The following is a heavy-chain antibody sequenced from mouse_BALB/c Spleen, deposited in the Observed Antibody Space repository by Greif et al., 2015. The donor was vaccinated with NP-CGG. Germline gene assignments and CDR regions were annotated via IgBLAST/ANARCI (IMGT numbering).Heavy chain of an antibody. CDR2: IDPFNGGT. Sequence: VQLKDSRPELMKPGASGKISCKASGYSFTSYYMHWVKQSHGKSLEWIGYIDPFNGGTSYNQKFKGKATLTVDKSSSTAYMHLSSLTSEDSAVYYCARRAYYGNYFDYCVQGTTLTVPS. J-gene: IGHJ2*01. CDR1: GYSFTSYY. V-gene: IGHV1S135*01. CDR3: ARRAYYGNYFDY. D-gene: IGHD2-10*01.